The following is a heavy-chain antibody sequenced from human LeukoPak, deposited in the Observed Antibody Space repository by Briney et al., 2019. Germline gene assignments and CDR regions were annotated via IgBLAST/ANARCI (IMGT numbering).Heavy chain of an antibody. Sequence: TGGSLRLSCAASGFTFSSYSMNWVRQAPGKGLEWVSVIYSGGSTYYADSVKGRFTISRDNAKNSLYLQMNSLRAEDTALYYCAKESSSWPLRGWFDPWGQGTLVTVSS. CDR3: AKESSSWPLRGWFDP. V-gene: IGHV3-66*01. D-gene: IGHD6-13*01. CDR2: IYSGGST. J-gene: IGHJ5*02. CDR1: GFTFSSYS.